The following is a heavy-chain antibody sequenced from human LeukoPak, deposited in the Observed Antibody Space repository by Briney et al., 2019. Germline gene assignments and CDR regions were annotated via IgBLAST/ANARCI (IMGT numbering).Heavy chain of an antibody. V-gene: IGHV4-59*01. CDR3: ARAPYDILTGYYSFDY. CDR1: GGSISSYY. D-gene: IGHD3-9*01. J-gene: IGHJ4*02. CDR2: IYYSGST. Sequence: PSEXXXLTCTVSGGSISSYYWSWVRQPPGKGLEWIGYIYYSGSTNYNPSLKSRVTISVDTYKKQFSRKMSSVTAADTAVYYCARAPYDILTGYYSFDYWGQGTLVTVSS.